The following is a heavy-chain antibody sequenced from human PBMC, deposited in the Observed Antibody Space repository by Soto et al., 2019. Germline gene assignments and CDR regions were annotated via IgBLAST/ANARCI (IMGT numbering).Heavy chain of an antibody. J-gene: IGHJ6*02. D-gene: IGHD2-2*02. V-gene: IGHV1-69*13. Sequence: SXKVSFKASGGTXSSYAIGLVRQAPGQGLEWRGGIIPIFGTANYAQKFQGRVTITADEYTSTAYMELRSLRSEDTAVYYCARVVIVVVPAAIPDYYYYGMDVWGQGTTGTVS. CDR3: ARVVIVVVPAAIPDYYYYGMDV. CDR1: GGTXSSYA. CDR2: IIPIFGTA.